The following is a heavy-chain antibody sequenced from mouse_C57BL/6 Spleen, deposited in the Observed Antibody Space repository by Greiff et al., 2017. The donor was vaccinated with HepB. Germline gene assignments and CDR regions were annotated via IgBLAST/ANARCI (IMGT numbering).Heavy chain of an antibody. CDR2: INPNNGGT. J-gene: IGHJ4*01. D-gene: IGHD1-1*01. V-gene: IGHV1-22*01. CDR3: ARGYYGSGDAMDY. CDR1: GYTFTDYN. Sequence: EVQLQQSGPELVKPGASVKMSCKASGYTFTDYNMHWVKQSHGKSLEWIGYINPNNGGTSYNQKFKGKATLTVNKSSSTAYMELRSLTSEDSAVYYCARGYYGSGDAMDYWGQGTSVTVSS.